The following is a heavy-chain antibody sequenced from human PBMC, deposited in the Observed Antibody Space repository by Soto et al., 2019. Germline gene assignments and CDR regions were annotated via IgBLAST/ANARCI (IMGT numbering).Heavy chain of an antibody. CDR2: ISSSSSYI. Sequence: GGSLRLSCAASGFTFSSYSMNWVRQAPGKGLEWVSSISSSSSYIYYADSVKGRFTISKDNAKNSLYLQMNSLRAEDTAVYYCAREDLWFGEFDYWGQGTLVTVSS. D-gene: IGHD3-10*01. CDR1: GFTFSSYS. J-gene: IGHJ4*02. V-gene: IGHV3-21*01. CDR3: AREDLWFGEFDY.